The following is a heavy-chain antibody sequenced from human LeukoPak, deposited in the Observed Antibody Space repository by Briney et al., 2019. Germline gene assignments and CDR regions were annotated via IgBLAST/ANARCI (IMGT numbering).Heavy chain of an antibody. CDR1: GFTFEDYA. V-gene: IGHV3-9*01. D-gene: IGHD6-6*01. CDR2: ISWNSGSI. J-gene: IGHJ6*03. CDR3: ARERLVDYSFYYMDV. Sequence: GGSLRLSCAASGFTFEDYAMHWVRQAPGKGLEWVSGISWNSGSIGYADSVKGRFTISRDNAKNSLYLQMNSLRAEDTALYYCARERLVDYSFYYMDVWGKGTSVTVSS.